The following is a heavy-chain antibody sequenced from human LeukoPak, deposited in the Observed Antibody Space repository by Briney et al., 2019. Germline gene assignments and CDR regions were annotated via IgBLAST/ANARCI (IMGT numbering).Heavy chain of an antibody. V-gene: IGHV3-7*04. CDR1: GFTFTAYS. D-gene: IGHD5-12*01. CDR3: ARDWGYSGYDWGLDSDC. J-gene: IGHJ4*02. Sequence: GGSLRLSCAASGFTFTAYSMTWVRQAQGRGLEWVARIKEDGTDIHYVDSVRGRFTISRDNTKNSLYLQMNSLRAEDTAVYYCARDWGYSGYDWGLDSDCWGQGALVTVSS. CDR2: IKEDGTDI.